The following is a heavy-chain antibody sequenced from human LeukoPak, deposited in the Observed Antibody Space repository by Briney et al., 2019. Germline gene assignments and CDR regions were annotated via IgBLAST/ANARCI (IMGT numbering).Heavy chain of an antibody. J-gene: IGHJ4*02. CDR3: AREGEIGYDLSDY. Sequence: GASVKVSCKASGYTFTNYYMNWVRQAPRQGLEWMGIINPSGGSTSYAQKFQGRVTVTRDTSTSTVYMELSSLRSEDTAMYYCAREGEIGYDLSDYWGQGTLVTVSS. V-gene: IGHV1-46*01. CDR2: INPSGGST. D-gene: IGHD5-12*01. CDR1: GYTFTNYY.